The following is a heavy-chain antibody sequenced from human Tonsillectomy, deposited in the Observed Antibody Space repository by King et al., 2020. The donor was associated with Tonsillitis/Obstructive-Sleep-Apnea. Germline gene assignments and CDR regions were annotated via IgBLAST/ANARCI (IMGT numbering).Heavy chain of an antibody. CDR2: LHYSGST. CDR1: GGSISSYY. J-gene: IGHJ3*02. V-gene: IGHV4-59*01. Sequence: QLQESGPGLVKPSETLSLTCTVSGGSISSYYWSWIRQPPGKGLEWIGYLHYSGSTNYNPSLKSRVTTSVDTSKNQFSLKLSSVTAADTAVYYCARDMVLEAGGDAFDIWGQGTMVTVSS. D-gene: IGHD2-8*01. CDR3: ARDMVLEAGGDAFDI.